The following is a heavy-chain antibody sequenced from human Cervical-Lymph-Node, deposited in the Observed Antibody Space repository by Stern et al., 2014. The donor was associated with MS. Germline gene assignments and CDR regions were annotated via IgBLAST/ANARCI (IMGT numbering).Heavy chain of an antibody. Sequence: QVQLVQSGAEVKKPGASVKVSCKASGYTFTDYYLHWVRQAPGQGLEWMGWINPAHGGTNSAQKFQGRVTMTRDTAISTAYMELSRLTSDDTAVYYCARTKTVTTYYGMDVWGQGTTVTVSS. V-gene: IGHV1-2*02. D-gene: IGHD4-17*01. CDR2: INPAHGGT. CDR1: GYTFTDYY. CDR3: ARTKTVTTYYGMDV. J-gene: IGHJ6*02.